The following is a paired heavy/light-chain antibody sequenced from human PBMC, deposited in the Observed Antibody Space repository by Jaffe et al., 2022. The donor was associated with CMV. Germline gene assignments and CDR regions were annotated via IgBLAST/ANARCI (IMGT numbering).Heavy chain of an antibody. D-gene: IGHD3-10*01. CDR2: ISIGSSDI. CDR3: ARSYEGPTTWPRRSYYYYHYMDV. J-gene: IGHJ6*03. CDR1: GFTINNYS. Sequence: EVQLVESGGGLVKPGGSLTLSCEASGFTINNYSMKWVRQAPGKGLEWVSSISIGSSDIYYADSVKGRFTISRDNAKKSLYLLLNSLTAEDTAVYYCARSYEGPTTWPRRSYYYYHYMDVWGKGTTVTVSS. V-gene: IGHV3-21*01.
Light chain of an antibody. CDR3: SSYTGRSTYV. CDR1: SSDVGGYNY. V-gene: IGLV2-14*03. Sequence: QSALTQPASVSGSPGQSITISCTGTSSDVGGYNYVSWYQQHPGNAPKLIIYDVSDRPSGVSTRFSGSKSGNTASLTISGLQAEDEADYYCSSYTGRSTYVFGTGTKVTVL. CDR2: DVS. J-gene: IGLJ1*01.